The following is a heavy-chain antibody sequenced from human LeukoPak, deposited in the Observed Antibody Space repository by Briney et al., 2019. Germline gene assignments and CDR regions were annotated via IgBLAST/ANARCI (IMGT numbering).Heavy chain of an antibody. CDR2: ISGSGGST. V-gene: IGHV3-23*01. CDR3: ANPDGDWYI. J-gene: IGHJ4*02. Sequence: GGSLRLSCAASGFTFSSYWMHWVRQVPGKGLEWVSAISGSGGSTYYADSVKGRFTISRDNSKNTLYLQMNSLRAEDTAVYYCANPDGDWYIWGQGTLVTVSS. CDR1: GFTFSSYW. D-gene: IGHD2-21*02.